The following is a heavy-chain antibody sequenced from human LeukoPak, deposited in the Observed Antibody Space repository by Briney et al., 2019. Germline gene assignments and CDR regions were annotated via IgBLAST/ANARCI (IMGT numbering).Heavy chain of an antibody. Sequence: GGSLRLSCAASGFTFSSYGMHWVRQAPGKGLEWVAVIPYNGSNKYYADSVKGRFTISRDNSKNTLYLQMNSLRAEDTAVYYCAKDNGLGYCSSTSCYGYYFDYWGQGTLVTVSS. V-gene: IGHV3-30*18. J-gene: IGHJ4*02. CDR3: AKDNGLGYCSSTSCYGYYFDY. D-gene: IGHD2-2*01. CDR2: IPYNGSNK. CDR1: GFTFSSYG.